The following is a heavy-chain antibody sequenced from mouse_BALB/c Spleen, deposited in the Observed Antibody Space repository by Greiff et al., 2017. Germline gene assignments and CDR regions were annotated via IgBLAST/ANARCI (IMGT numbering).Heavy chain of an antibody. V-gene: IGHV5-12-1*01. Sequence: EVKLVESGGGLVKPGGSLKLSCAASGFAFSSYDMSWVRQTPEKRLEWVAYISSGGGSTYYPDTVKGRFTISRDNAKNTLYLQMSSLKSEDTAMYYCARRRSMLYYAMDYWGQGTSVTVSS. D-gene: IGHD2-3*01. CDR1: GFAFSSYD. CDR3: ARRRSMLYYAMDY. CDR2: ISSGGGST. J-gene: IGHJ4*01.